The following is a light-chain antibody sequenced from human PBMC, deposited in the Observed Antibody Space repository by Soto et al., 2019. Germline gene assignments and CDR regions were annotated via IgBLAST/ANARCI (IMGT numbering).Light chain of an antibody. CDR1: SSDVGGYNY. J-gene: IGLJ7*01. CDR3: SSYTSSSAPSAV. CDR2: DVS. V-gene: IGLV2-14*01. Sequence: QSALTQPASVSGSPGQSITLSCTGTSSDVGGYNYVSWYQQHPGKAPKLMIYDVSNRPSGVSNRFSGSKSGNTASLTISGLQAEDEADYFCSSYTSSSAPSAVFGGGTQLTVL.